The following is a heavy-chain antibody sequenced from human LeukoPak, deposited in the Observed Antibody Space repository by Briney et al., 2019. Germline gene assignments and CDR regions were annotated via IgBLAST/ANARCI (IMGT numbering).Heavy chain of an antibody. Sequence: PSETLSLTCTVSGGSISSSSYYWGWIRQPRGKGLEWIASIYYSGSTYYNPSLKSPVTISVDTAKNQFSLKLSSVTAADTAVYYCARQCYDSSGYYWSDAFDIWGQGTMVTVSS. CDR2: IYYSGST. CDR1: GGSISSSSYY. V-gene: IGHV4-39*01. J-gene: IGHJ3*02. CDR3: ARQCYDSSGYYWSDAFDI. D-gene: IGHD3-22*01.